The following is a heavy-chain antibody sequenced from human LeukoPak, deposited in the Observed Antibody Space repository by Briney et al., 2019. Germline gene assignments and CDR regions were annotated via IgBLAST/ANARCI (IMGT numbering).Heavy chain of an antibody. CDR1: GYSFTSYW. CDR2: IYSGDSDT. D-gene: IGHD3-22*01. CDR3: ARSHYYDSSGYQALDI. Sequence: GESLKISCKGSGYSFTSYWIGWVRQMPGKGLEWMGIIYSGDSDTRYSPSFQGQVTISADKSISTAYLQWSSLKASDTAMYYCARSHYYDSSGYQALDIWGQGTMVTVSS. J-gene: IGHJ3*02. V-gene: IGHV5-51*01.